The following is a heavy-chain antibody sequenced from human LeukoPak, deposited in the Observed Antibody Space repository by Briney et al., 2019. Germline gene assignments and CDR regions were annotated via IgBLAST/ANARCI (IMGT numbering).Heavy chain of an antibody. CDR2: IIPIFGTA. Sequence: SVKVSCKASGGTFSSYAISWVRQAPGQGLEWMGGIIPIFGTANYAQKFQGRVTITADESTSAACMELSSLRSEDTAVYYCARGSRYYDILTGPYYFDYWGQGTLVTVSS. V-gene: IGHV1-69*13. CDR3: ARGSRYYDILTGPYYFDY. CDR1: GGTFSSYA. D-gene: IGHD3-9*01. J-gene: IGHJ4*02.